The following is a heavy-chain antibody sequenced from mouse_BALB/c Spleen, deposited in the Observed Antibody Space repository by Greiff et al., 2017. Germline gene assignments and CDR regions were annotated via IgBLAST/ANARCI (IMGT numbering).Heavy chain of an antibody. J-gene: IGHJ2*01. D-gene: IGHD2-4*01. CDR1: GYAFTNYL. Sequence: VQLQESGAELVRPGTSVKVSCKASGYAFTNYLIEWVKQRPGQGLEWIGVINPGSGGTNYNEKFKGKATLTADKSSSTAYMQLSSLTSDDSAVYFCARRRNIYYDYDEGFDYWGQGTTLTVSS. CDR2: INPGSGGT. CDR3: ARRRNIYYDYDEGFDY. V-gene: IGHV1-54*01.